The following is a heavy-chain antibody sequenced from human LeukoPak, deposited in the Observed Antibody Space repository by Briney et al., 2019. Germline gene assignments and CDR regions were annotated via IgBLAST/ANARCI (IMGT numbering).Heavy chain of an antibody. J-gene: IGHJ5*02. CDR1: GGSISSGGYY. CDR3: ARYCSSTNCYKGGFDP. V-gene: IGHV4-31*03. CDR2: IYYSGST. D-gene: IGHD2-2*02. Sequence: SETLSLTCTVSGGSISSGGYYWSWIRQHPGKGLEWIGYIYYSGSTYSNPSLKSRVTISVDTSKKQFSLNLSSVTAADTAVYYCARYCSSTNCYKGGFDPWGQGTLVTVSS.